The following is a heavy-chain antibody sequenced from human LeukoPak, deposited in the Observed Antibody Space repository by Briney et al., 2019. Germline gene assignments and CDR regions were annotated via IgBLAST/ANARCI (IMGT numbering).Heavy chain of an antibody. CDR3: ARQGIAGY. CDR2: IYNSGGT. Sequence: PSETLSLTCSVSGGSISSSSYYWGWIRQPPGKGLEWIGSIYNSGGTYYTPSLKSRVTMSVDTSKNQFSLKLSSVTAADTAVYYCARQGIAGYWGQGTLVTVSS. J-gene: IGHJ4*02. V-gene: IGHV4-39*01. D-gene: IGHD6-13*01. CDR1: GGSISSSSYY.